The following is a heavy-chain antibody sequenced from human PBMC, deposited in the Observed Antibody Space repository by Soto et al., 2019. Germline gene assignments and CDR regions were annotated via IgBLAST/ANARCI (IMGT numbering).Heavy chain of an antibody. CDR2: INPSGGST. D-gene: IGHD3-10*01. CDR1: GYTLTSYY. CDR3: SGYYGSGSRPY. J-gene: IGHJ4*02. Sequence: ASVKVSCKASGYTLTSYYMHWVRQAPGQGLEWMGIINPSGGSTSYAQKFQGRVTMTRDTSTSTVYMELSSLRSEDTAVYYCSGYYGSGSRPYWGQGTLVTVSS. V-gene: IGHV1-46*01.